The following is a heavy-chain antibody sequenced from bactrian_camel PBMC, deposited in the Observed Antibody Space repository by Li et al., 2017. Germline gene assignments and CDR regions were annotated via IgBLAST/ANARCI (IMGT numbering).Heavy chain of an antibody. CDR3: AADPSRELWVGYPPYKY. D-gene: IGHD5*01. J-gene: IGHJ4*01. Sequence: DVQLVESGGDSVQAGGTLRLSCAASGFTSSSYGMSWVRQAPGKGVEWVSYISSSGGTTYYTDSVKGRFTISRDNAKNTLYLQLNSLKPEDTAVYYCAADPSRELWVGYPPYKYWGQGTQVTVS. V-gene: IGHV3S40*01. CDR1: GFTSSSYG. CDR2: ISSSGGTT.